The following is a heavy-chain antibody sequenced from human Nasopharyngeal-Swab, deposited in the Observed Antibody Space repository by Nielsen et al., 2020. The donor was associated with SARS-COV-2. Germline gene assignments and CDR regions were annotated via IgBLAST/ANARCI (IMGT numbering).Heavy chain of an antibody. CDR3: ARADYQLDY. J-gene: IGHJ4*02. Sequence: WIRQPPGKGLEWIGEINHSGSTNYDPSLKRRVTISVDTSKNQFSLKLSSVTAADTAVYYCARADYQLDYWGQGTLVTVSS. D-gene: IGHD2-2*01. V-gene: IGHV4-34*01. CDR2: INHSGST.